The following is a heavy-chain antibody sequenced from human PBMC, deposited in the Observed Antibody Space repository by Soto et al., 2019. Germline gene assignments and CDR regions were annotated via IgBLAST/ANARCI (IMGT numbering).Heavy chain of an antibody. CDR3: ARGTQYCSGGSCLNWFDP. CDR1: GYIFINHG. D-gene: IGHD2-15*01. J-gene: IGHJ5*02. Sequence: GASVKVSCKASGYIFINHGISWVRQAPGQGLEWMGWISAYNGNTNYAQKFQGRVTMTTGTSTSTVYMELRSLTSDDTALYYCARGTQYCSGGSCLNWFDPWGQGTLVTVSS. V-gene: IGHV1-18*01. CDR2: ISAYNGNT.